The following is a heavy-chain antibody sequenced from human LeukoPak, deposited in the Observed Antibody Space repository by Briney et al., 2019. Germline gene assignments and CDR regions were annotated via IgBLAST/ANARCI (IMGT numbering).Heavy chain of an antibody. V-gene: IGHV1-69*13. CDR3: AGDPGDYYYDSSGYPRRAFDI. CDR2: IIPIFGTA. J-gene: IGHJ3*02. CDR1: GGTFTSYA. D-gene: IGHD3-22*01. Sequence: ASVKVSCKASGGTFTSYAISWVRQAPGQGLEWMGGIIPIFGTANYAQKFQGRVTITADESTSTAYMELSSLRSEDTAVYYCAGDPGDYYYDSSGYPRRAFDIWGQGTMVTVSS.